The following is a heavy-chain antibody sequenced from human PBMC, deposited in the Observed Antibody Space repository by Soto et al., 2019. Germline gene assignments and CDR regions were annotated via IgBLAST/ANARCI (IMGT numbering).Heavy chain of an antibody. D-gene: IGHD6-13*01. J-gene: IGHJ6*02. CDR3: ARWAAAGTKREAYYYYGMDV. V-gene: IGHV4-39*01. Sequence: QLQLQESGPGLVKPSETLSLTCTVSGGSISSSSYYWGWIRQPPGKGLEWIGSIYYSGSTYYNPSLKSRVTISVDTSKNQFSLKLSSVTAADTAVYYCARWAAAGTKREAYYYYGMDVWGQGTTVTVSS. CDR1: GGSISSSSYY. CDR2: IYYSGST.